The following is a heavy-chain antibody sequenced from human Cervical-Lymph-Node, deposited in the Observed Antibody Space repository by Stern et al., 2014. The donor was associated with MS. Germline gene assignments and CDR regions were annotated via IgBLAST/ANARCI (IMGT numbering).Heavy chain of an antibody. J-gene: IGHJ5*02. Sequence: VQLVESGAEVKLPGASVKVSCKASGNTLNVYWMHWVRQAPGQRFEWMGRIVLNSGVAQYAQKFQGRVTMTGDMSINTAYMELSGLRSDDTGMYYCAGTREYCTGNSCPGFDPWGQGTLVTVSS. D-gene: IGHD2-8*02. CDR2: IVLNSGVA. CDR1: GNTLNVYW. V-gene: IGHV1-2*05. CDR3: AGTREYCTGNSCPGFDP.